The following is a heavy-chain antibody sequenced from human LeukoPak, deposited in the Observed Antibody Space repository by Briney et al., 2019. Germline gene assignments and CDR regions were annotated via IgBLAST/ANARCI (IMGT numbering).Heavy chain of an antibody. Sequence: PGGSLRLSCAASGFTFSSYGMHWVRQAPGKGLEWVAVISYDGSNKYYADSVKGRFTISRDNSKNTLYLQMNSLRAEDTAVYYCAKDRAGNRFDYWGQGTLVTVSS. CDR3: AKDRAGNRFDY. V-gene: IGHV3-30*18. CDR1: GFTFSSYG. J-gene: IGHJ4*02. D-gene: IGHD1/OR15-1a*01. CDR2: ISYDGSNK.